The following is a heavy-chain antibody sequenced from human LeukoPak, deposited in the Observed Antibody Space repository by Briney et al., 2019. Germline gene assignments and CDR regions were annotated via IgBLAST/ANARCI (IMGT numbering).Heavy chain of an antibody. D-gene: IGHD3-16*01. CDR1: GFTFSSYA. V-gene: IGHV3-30*14. Sequence: GGSLRLSCAASGFTFSSYAMHWVRQAPGKGLEGVAAISYHGRNKNYADSVKGRFTISRDNSKNTLYLKMTSLRAEDPAVYYSARGNYESVWGGIDYWGQGTLVTVSS. J-gene: IGHJ4*02. CDR3: ARGNYESVWGGIDY. CDR2: ISYHGRNK.